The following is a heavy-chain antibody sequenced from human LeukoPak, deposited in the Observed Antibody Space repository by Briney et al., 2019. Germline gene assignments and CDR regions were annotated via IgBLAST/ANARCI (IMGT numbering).Heavy chain of an antibody. V-gene: IGHV4-38-2*02. J-gene: IGHJ4*02. Sequence: SETLSLTCTVSGYSISSGYYWGWIRQPPGKGLEWIGSIYHSGSTYYNPSLKSRVTISVDTSKNQASLTLTSVTAADTAVYYCARLVNWLLFDYWGPGTPVTVSS. CDR2: IYHSGST. D-gene: IGHD3-9*01. CDR3: ARLVNWLLFDY. CDR1: GYSISSGYY.